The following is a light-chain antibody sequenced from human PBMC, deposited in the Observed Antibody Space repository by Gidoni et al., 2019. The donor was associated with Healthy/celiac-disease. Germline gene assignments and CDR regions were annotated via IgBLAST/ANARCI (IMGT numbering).Light chain of an antibody. V-gene: IGKV1-39*01. CDR2: AAS. J-gene: IGKJ1*01. CDR1: QSISSY. CDR3: QQSYSTLWT. Sequence: DIQISHSPSSLSASVGDRVTITCRASQSISSYLYWYQQKPGKAPKLLIYAASSLQSGVPSRFSGSGSGTDFTLTISSLQPEDFATYYCQQSYSTLWTFGQGTKVEIK.